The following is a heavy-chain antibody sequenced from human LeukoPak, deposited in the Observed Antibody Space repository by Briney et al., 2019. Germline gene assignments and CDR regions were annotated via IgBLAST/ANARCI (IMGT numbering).Heavy chain of an antibody. CDR3: AKGYDSSGSYYYYYYMDV. CDR1: GFTFSSYG. D-gene: IGHD3-22*01. V-gene: IGHV3-23*01. J-gene: IGHJ6*03. Sequence: PGGSLRLSCAASGFTFSSYGMSWVRQAPGKGLEWVSAISGSGGSTYYADSVKGRFTISRDNSKNTLYLQMNSLRAEDTAVYYCAKGYDSSGSYYYYYYMDVWGKGTTVTISS. CDR2: ISGSGGST.